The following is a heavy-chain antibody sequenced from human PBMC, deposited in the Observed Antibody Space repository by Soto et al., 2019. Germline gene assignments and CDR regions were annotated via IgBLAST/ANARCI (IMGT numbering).Heavy chain of an antibody. D-gene: IGHD2-15*01. CDR1: GYTFSSYA. Sequence: ASGKVSCKASGYTFSSYAIHWVRQAPGQGLEWMGWIHAGNGNTKYSQSFQGRVTISRDTSATTAYMELNSLRSEDTAVYYCARGVAFLDYWGQGTPVPVSP. J-gene: IGHJ4*02. CDR2: IHAGNGNT. CDR3: ARGVAFLDY. V-gene: IGHV1-3*01.